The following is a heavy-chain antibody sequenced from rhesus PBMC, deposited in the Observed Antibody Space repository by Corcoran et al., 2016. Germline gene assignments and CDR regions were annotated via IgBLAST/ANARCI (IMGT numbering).Heavy chain of an antibody. J-gene: IGHJ4*01. CDR2: VDPEDGEA. Sequence: EVQLVQSGAEVKKPGASVKISCKASGYTFTDYYLHWVRQDHVKGIEWMGRVDPEDGEAIHEQKVQDRVTITADTSTDTVYMELSSLRAEDTAVYYCATGGIGIDYWGQGVLVTVSS. D-gene: IGHD2-27*01. CDR1: GYTFTDYY. CDR3: ATGGIGIDY. V-gene: IGHV1-111*02.